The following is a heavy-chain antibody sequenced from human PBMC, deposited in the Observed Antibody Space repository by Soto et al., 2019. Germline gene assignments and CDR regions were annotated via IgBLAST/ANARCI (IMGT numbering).Heavy chain of an antibody. V-gene: IGHV1-69*13. D-gene: IGHD6-13*01. Sequence: GASVKVSCKASGGTFSSYAISWVRQAPGQGLEWMGGIIPIFGTANYAQKFQGRVTITADESTSTAYMELSSLRSEDTAVYYCARVGGRIAAAGTYNWFDPWGQGTLVTVSS. CDR2: IIPIFGTA. CDR1: GGTFSSYA. CDR3: ARVGGRIAAAGTYNWFDP. J-gene: IGHJ5*02.